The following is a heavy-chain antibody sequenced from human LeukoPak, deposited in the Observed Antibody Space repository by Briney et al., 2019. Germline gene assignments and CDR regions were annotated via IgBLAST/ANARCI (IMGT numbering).Heavy chain of an antibody. V-gene: IGHV4-59*12. CDR1: GGSISSYY. D-gene: IGHD5-12*01. J-gene: IGHJ6*03. CDR2: IYYSGST. CDR3: ARVATIRTYYYYYMDV. Sequence: SETLSLTCTVSGGSISSYYWSWIRQPPGKGLEWIGYIYYSGSTYYNPSLKSRVTISVDTSKNQFSLKLSSVTAADTAVYYCARVATIRTYYYYYMDVWGKGTTVTVSS.